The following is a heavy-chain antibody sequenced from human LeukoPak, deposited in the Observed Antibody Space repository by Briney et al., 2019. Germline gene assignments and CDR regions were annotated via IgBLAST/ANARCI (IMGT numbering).Heavy chain of an antibody. Sequence: SKTLSLTCTVSGGSISSSSYYWGWIRQPPGKGLEWIGSIYYSGSTYYNPSLKSRVTISVDTSKNQFSLKLSSVTAADTAVYYCARQMVNSGFDYWGQGTLVTVSS. CDR3: ARQMVNSGFDY. CDR2: IYYSGST. D-gene: IGHD4-23*01. J-gene: IGHJ4*02. CDR1: GGSISSSSYY. V-gene: IGHV4-39*01.